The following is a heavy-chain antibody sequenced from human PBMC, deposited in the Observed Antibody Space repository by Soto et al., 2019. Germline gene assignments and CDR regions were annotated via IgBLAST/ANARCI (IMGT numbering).Heavy chain of an antibody. CDR2: IWYDGSNK. D-gene: IGHD3-10*01. Sequence: ESGGGVVQPGRSLRLSCAASGFTFRSYGMHWVRQAPGKGLEWVAVIWYDGSNKYYADSVKGRFTISRDNSKNTLYLQMNSLRAEDTAVYYCARDRGAGYYYYGMDVWGQGTTVTVSS. J-gene: IGHJ6*02. V-gene: IGHV3-33*01. CDR3: ARDRGAGYYYYGMDV. CDR1: GFTFRSYG.